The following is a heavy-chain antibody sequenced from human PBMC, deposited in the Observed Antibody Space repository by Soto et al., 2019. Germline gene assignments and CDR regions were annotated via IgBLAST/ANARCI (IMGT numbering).Heavy chain of an antibody. CDR3: ARRIRWLATGTLDY. D-gene: IGHD6-19*01. CDR2: INHSGST. V-gene: IGHV4-34*01. J-gene: IGHJ4*02. Sequence: QVQLQQWGAGLLKPSETLSLTCAVYGGSFSGYYWSWIRQPPGKGLEWIGEINHSGSTNYNPSLKSRVTISVDTSKNQFSLKLSSVTAADTAVYYCARRIRWLATGTLDYWGQGTLVTVSS. CDR1: GGSFSGYY.